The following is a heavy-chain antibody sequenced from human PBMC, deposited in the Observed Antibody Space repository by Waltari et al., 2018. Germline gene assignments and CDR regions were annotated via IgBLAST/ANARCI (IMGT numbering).Heavy chain of an antibody. CDR3: ARDTPRLLTGWDY. CDR1: GGSISSSGYY. V-gene: IGHV4-31*03. Sequence: QVQLQESGPGLVKSSQTLSLTCTVSGGSISSSGYYWNWIRQHPKKGLEVIGLIDNSGSASYNPSLKSRVTISGDTSKNQFSLKLNSVTADDTAVYYCARDTPRLLTGWDYWGQGTLVTVSS. J-gene: IGHJ4*02. CDR2: IDNSGSA. D-gene: IGHD1-20*01.